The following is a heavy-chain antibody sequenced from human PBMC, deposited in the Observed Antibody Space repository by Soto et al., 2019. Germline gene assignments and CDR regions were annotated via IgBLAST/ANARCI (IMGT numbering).Heavy chain of an antibody. Sequence: SETLSLTCTVSGDSISSTSYYWVWVRQPPGKGLEWIGSLYYSGITYYTPSLKSRVTISVDTSKNQFSLKLSSVTAADTAVYYCARGSYGDYDGGVDYWGQGTLVTVSS. CDR1: GDSISSTSYY. CDR2: LYYSGIT. J-gene: IGHJ4*02. V-gene: IGHV4-39*07. D-gene: IGHD4-17*01. CDR3: ARGSYGDYDGGVDY.